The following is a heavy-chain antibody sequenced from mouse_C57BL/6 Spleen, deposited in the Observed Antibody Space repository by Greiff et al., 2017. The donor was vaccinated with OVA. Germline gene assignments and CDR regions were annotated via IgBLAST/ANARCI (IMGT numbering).Heavy chain of an antibody. Sequence: QVQLQQPGAELVRPGSSVKLSCKASVYTFTSYWMHWVKQRPIQGLEWIGNIDPSDSETHYNQKFKDKATLTVDKSSSTAYMQLSSLTSEDSAVYYCASHYYGSSYDNYFDYWGQGTTLTVSS. J-gene: IGHJ2*01. CDR2: IDPSDSET. V-gene: IGHV1-52*01. D-gene: IGHD1-1*01. CDR3: ASHYYGSSYDNYFDY. CDR1: VYTFTSYW.